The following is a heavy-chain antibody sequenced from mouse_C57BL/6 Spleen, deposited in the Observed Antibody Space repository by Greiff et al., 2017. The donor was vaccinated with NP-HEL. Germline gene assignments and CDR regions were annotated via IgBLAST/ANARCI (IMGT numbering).Heavy chain of an antibody. V-gene: IGHV1-50*01. J-gene: IGHJ1*03. D-gene: IGHD2-5*01. CDR2: IDPSDSYT. CDR3: ARRGYYSNLDWYFDV. CDR1: GYTFTSYW. Sequence: QVQLKQPGAELVKPGASVKLSCKASGYTFTSYWMQWVKQRPGQGLEWIGEIDPSDSYTNYHQKFKGKATLTVDTSSSTAYMQLSSLTSEDAAVYYCARRGYYSNLDWYFDVWGTGTTVTVSS.